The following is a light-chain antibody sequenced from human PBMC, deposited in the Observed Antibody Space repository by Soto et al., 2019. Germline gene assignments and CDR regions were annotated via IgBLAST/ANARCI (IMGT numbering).Light chain of an antibody. CDR2: GAS. CDR1: QSVSSNY. J-gene: IGKJ1*01. V-gene: IGKV3-20*01. CDR3: QQFDRSLPSWT. Sequence: ETVLTQSPGTLSLSPGERATLSCRASQSVSSNYLAWYQHIPGQAPRLLIYGASTSDTGIPDRFSGSGSGTDFTLTISRLEPEDFAVYYCQQFDRSLPSWTFGQGTKVE.